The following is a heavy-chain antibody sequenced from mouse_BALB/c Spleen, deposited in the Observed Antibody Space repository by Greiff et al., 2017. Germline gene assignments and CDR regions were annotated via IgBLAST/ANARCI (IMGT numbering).Heavy chain of an antibody. D-gene: IGHD2-1*01. J-gene: IGHJ2*01. Sequence: EVKLVESGGGLVKPGGSLKLSCAASGFTFSDYYMYWVRQTPEKRLEWVATISDGGSYTYYPDSVKGRFTISRDNAKNNLYLQMSSLKSEDTAMYYCARDGGYYGNPYFDYWGQGTTLTVSS. V-gene: IGHV5-4*02. CDR1: GFTFSDYY. CDR2: ISDGGSYT. CDR3: ARDGGYYGNPYFDY.